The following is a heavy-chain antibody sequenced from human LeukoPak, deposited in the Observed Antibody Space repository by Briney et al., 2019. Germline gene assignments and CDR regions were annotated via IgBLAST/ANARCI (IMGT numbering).Heavy chain of an antibody. V-gene: IGHV4-34*01. CDR1: GGSFSGYY. J-gene: IGHJ4*02. CDR3: AAGAVEMATIAYFDY. D-gene: IGHD5-24*01. Sequence: PSETLSLTCAVYGGSFSGYYWSWIRQPPGKGLEWIGEINHSGSTNYNPSLKSRVTISVDTSKNQFSLKLSSVTAADTAVYYCAAGAVEMATIAYFDYWGQGTLVTVSS. CDR2: INHSGST.